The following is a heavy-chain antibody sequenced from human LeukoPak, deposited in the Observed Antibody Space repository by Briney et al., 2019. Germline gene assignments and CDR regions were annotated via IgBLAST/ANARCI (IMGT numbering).Heavy chain of an antibody. CDR2: IYYSGST. CDR3: ARDRRKNPNWFDP. J-gene: IGHJ5*02. V-gene: IGHV4-30-4*08. Sequence: SETLSLTCTVSGGSVSSGSYYWSWIRQPPGKGLEWIGYIYYSGSTYYNPSLKSRVTISVDTSKNQFSLKLSSVTAADTAVYYCARDRRKNPNWFDPWGQGTLVTVSS. D-gene: IGHD1-14*01. CDR1: GGSVSSGSYY.